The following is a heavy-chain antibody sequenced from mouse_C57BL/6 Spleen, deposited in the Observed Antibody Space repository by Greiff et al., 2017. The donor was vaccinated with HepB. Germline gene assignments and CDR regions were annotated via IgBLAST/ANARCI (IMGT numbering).Heavy chain of an antibody. J-gene: IGHJ1*03. CDR1: GFSFNTYA. Sequence: EVQLVESGGGLVQPKGSLKLSCAASGFSFNTYAMNWVRQAPGKGLEWVARIRSKSNNYATYYADSVKDRFTISRDDSESMLYLQMNNLKTEDTAMYYCVRHHLRWYFDVWGTGTTVTVSS. CDR2: IRSKSNNYAT. CDR3: VRHHLRWYFDV. D-gene: IGHD3-2*02. V-gene: IGHV10-1*01.